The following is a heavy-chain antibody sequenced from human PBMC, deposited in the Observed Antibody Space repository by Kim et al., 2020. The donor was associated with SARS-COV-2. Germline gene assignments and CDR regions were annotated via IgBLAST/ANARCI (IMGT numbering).Heavy chain of an antibody. CDR3: ARDRRRVTGSTFYYFDH. J-gene: IGHJ4*02. D-gene: IGHD1-7*01. V-gene: IGHV4-4*02. Sequence: KSRVTISIDKSRNQFSLKLSSVTAADTAVYYCARDRRRVTGSTFYYFDHWGQGTLVTVSS.